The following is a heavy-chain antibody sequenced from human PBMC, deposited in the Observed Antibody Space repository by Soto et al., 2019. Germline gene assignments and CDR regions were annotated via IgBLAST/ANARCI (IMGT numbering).Heavy chain of an antibody. CDR3: ARVPDCGGDCYFSYFDL. V-gene: IGHV1-69*13. Sequence: ASVNVSCKASGGTFSSYAISWVRRAPGQGLEWMGGIIPIFGTANYAQKFQGRVTITADESTSTAYMELSSLRSEDTAVYYCARVPDCGGDCYFSYFDLWGRGTLVTVSS. D-gene: IGHD2-21*02. CDR2: IIPIFGTA. CDR1: GGTFSSYA. J-gene: IGHJ2*01.